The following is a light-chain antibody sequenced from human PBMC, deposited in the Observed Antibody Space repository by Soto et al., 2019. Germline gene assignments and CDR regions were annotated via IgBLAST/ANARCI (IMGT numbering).Light chain of an antibody. CDR1: QSISSW. CDR2: KAS. Sequence: DIQMTQSPSTLSASVGDRVTITCRASQSISSWLAWYQQKPGKAPKLLIYKASSVESGVLSRFSDSGSATEFTRTFSSMQPDDFATYYYEQYNSIENTFGKGTKLEIK. V-gene: IGKV1-5*03. CDR3: EQYNSIENT. J-gene: IGKJ2*01.